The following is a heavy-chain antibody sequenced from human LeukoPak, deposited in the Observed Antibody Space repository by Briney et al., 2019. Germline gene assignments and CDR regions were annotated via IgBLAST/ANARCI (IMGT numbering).Heavy chain of an antibody. CDR1: GGSISSYY. CDR3: ARDSYDILTGSVYPFDY. Sequence: TSGALSLTCTVSGGSISSYYWSWIRQPAGKGLEWIGRIYTSGSTNYNPSLKSRVTMSVDTSKNQFSLKLSSVTAADTAVYYCARDSYDILTGSVYPFDYWGQGTLVTVSS. CDR2: IYTSGST. J-gene: IGHJ4*02. D-gene: IGHD3-9*01. V-gene: IGHV4-4*07.